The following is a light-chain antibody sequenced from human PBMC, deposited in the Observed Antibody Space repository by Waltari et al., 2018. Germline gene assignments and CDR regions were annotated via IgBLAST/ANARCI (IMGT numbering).Light chain of an antibody. CDR2: AAS. Sequence: DIQMTQSPSSVSASDGDRVTITCRASQDVARWLAWYQQKPGKAPNLLIYAASSLHSGVPSRFSGSESGTDFTLTISSLQPDDFATYYCQQANSFPPTFGPGTTVDIK. V-gene: IGKV1D-12*01. CDR1: QDVARW. CDR3: QQANSFPPT. J-gene: IGKJ3*01.